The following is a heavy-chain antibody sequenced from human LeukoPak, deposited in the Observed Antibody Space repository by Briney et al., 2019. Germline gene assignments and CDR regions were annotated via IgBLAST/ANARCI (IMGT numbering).Heavy chain of an antibody. V-gene: IGHV3-23*01. J-gene: IGHJ4*02. CDR1: GFTFSSYA. Sequence: PGGSLRLSCAAYGFTFSSYAMSWVRQAPGKGLEWVSAISGSGGSTYYADSVKGRFTNSRDNSKNTLYLQMNSLRAEDTAVYYCAKDHSLAYYDFWSGYYHGYAFDYWGQETLVTVSS. CDR3: AKDHSLAYYDFWSGYYHGYAFDY. CDR2: ISGSGGST. D-gene: IGHD3-3*01.